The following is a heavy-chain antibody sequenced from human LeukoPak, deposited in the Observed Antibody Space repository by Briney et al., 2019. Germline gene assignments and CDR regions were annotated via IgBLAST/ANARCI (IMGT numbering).Heavy chain of an antibody. CDR3: ARHWDRGLTAELAFHI. D-gene: IGHD1-26*01. J-gene: IGHJ3*02. CDR1: GGSISRGDYF. Sequence: SETLSLTCSVSGGSISRGDYFWGWMRQSPGKGLECIASIFYGAGTYYTSSLKNGNTYYTPSLKSRATISRDTSLNQFSLELISMTAADTGVYYCARHWDRGLTAELAFHIWGQGTMVTISS. V-gene: IGHV4-39*01. CDR2: IFYGAGTYYTSSLKNGNT.